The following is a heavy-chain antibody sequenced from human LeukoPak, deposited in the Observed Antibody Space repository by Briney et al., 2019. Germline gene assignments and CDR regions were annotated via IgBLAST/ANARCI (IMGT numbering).Heavy chain of an antibody. CDR2: IYPGDSDT. J-gene: IGHJ4*02. Sequence: GESLKISCKASGYSLTGYWIGWVRQMPGKGLEWMGIIYPGDSDTKTSPSFQGQVTISADKSISTAYLQWRSLKASDTAMYYCARLRFGDYPDYWGQGTLVTVSS. D-gene: IGHD3-10*01. V-gene: IGHV5-51*01. CDR1: GYSLTGYW. CDR3: ARLRFGDYPDY.